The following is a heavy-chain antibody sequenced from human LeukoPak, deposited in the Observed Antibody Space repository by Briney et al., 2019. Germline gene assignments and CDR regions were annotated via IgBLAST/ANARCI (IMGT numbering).Heavy chain of an antibody. D-gene: IGHD3-22*01. J-gene: IGHJ3*02. CDR3: ARGDYDSSGYYGFYAFDI. CDR2: IYYSGST. V-gene: IGHV4-59*01. Sequence: SGTLSLTCTVSGDSISSYYWSWIRQPPGKGLEWIGYIYYSGSTNYNPSLKSRVTISVDTSKNQFSLKLSSVTAADTAVYYCARGDYDSSGYYGFYAFDIWGQGTMVTVSS. CDR1: GDSISSYY.